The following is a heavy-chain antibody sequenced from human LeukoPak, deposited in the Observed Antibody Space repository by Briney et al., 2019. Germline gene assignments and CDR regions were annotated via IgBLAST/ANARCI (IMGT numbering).Heavy chain of an antibody. CDR2: IIPIFGTA. CDR3: ARDRVYGVLGAFDI. V-gene: IGHV1-69*05. D-gene: IGHD3-10*02. CDR1: GCTFSNYA. Sequence: SVKVSCKASGCTFSNYAISWVQQAPGQGLEWMGGIIPIFGTANYAQKFQGRVTITTDKSTSTAYMERSSLRTEGTAVYYCARDRVYGVLGAFDIWGEGTMVTVSS. J-gene: IGHJ3*02.